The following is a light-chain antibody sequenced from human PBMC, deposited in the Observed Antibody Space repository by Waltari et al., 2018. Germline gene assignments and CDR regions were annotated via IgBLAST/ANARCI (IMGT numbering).Light chain of an antibody. CDR1: SSAVGGYNY. CDR2: DVS. Sequence: QSALTQPVSVSGSPGQSITISCTGTSSAVGGYNYVPWYQQHPGKAPKPMIYDVSKRPSGVSNRFSGSKSGNTASLTISGLQAEDEADYYCSSYTSSSTWVFGGGTKVTVL. J-gene: IGLJ3*02. V-gene: IGLV2-14*01. CDR3: SSYTSSSTWV.